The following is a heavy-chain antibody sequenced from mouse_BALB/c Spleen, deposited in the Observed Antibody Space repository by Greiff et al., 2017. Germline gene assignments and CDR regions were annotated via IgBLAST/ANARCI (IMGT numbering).Heavy chain of an antibody. D-gene: IGHD2-4*01. CDR2: IDPSDSYT. Sequence: VQLQQSGAELVKPGASVKLSCKASGYTFTSYWMHWVKQRPGQGLEWIGEIDPSDSYTNYNQKFKGKATLTVDKSSSTAYMQLSSLTSEDSAVYYCARPTTMITTWFAYWGQGTLVTVSA. J-gene: IGHJ3*01. V-gene: IGHV1-69*02. CDR3: ARPTTMITTWFAY. CDR1: GYTFTSYW.